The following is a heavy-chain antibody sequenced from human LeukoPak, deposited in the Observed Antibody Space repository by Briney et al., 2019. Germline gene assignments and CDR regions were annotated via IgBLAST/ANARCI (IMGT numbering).Heavy chain of an antibody. CDR1: GYTFTSYD. V-gene: IGHV1-8*01. CDR3: ARGLDYYGSESYYFYYGMDV. Sequence: GASVKVSCKASGYTFTSYDINWVRQATGQGLEWMGWMNPNSGNTGYAQKFQGRVTMTRNTSISTAYMELSSLRSEDTAVYCCARGLDYYGSESYYFYYGMDVWGQGTTVTVSS. J-gene: IGHJ6*02. CDR2: MNPNSGNT. D-gene: IGHD3-10*01.